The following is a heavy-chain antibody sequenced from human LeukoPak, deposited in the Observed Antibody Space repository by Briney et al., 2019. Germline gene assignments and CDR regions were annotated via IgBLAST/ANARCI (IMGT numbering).Heavy chain of an antibody. CDR2: IISILGIA. CDR3: ARTPVDYDILGY. CDR1: GGTFSSYA. D-gene: IGHD3-9*01. J-gene: IGHJ4*02. Sequence: SVKVSCKASGGTFSSYAISWVRQAPGRGLEWMGRIISILGIANYAQKFQGRVTITADKSTSTAYMELSSLRSEDTAVYYCARTPVDYDILGYWGQGTLVTVSS. V-gene: IGHV1-69*04.